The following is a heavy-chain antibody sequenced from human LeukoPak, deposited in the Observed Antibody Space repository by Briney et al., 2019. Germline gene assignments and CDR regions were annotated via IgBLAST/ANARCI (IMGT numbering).Heavy chain of an antibody. J-gene: IGHJ6*02. CDR3: ARANHGLDV. V-gene: IGHV3-7*03. Sequence: PGGSLRLSCVASGFTLSSYWTSWVRQAPGKGLEWLANIKQDGSEKYYVDSVKGRFTISRDNAKNSLYLQMNSLRAEDTAVYYCARANHGLDVWGQGTTVTVSS. CDR2: IKQDGSEK. CDR1: GFTLSSYW. D-gene: IGHD1-14*01.